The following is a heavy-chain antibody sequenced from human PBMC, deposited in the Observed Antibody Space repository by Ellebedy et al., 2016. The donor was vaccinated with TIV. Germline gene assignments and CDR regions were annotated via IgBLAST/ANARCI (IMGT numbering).Heavy chain of an antibody. CDR2: TYYRSKWNN. CDR3: ARVISRNYDYLHFDY. CDR1: GDSVSSDSAA. Sequence: SETLSLTXAISGDSVSSDSAAWNWIRQSPSRGLEWLGRTYYRSKWNNDYAVSVKSRITIKPDTSKNQFSLQLNSVTPEDTAVYYCARVISRNYDYLHFDYWGPGTLVTVSS. D-gene: IGHD2/OR15-2a*01. V-gene: IGHV6-1*01. J-gene: IGHJ4*02.